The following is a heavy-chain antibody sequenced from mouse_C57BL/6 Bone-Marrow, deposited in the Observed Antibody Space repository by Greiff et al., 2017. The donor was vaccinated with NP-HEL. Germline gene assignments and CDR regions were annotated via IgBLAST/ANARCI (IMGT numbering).Heavy chain of an antibody. CDR1: GFTFSDYY. CDR3: AREEDY. V-gene: IGHV5-12*01. Sequence: EVHLVESGGGLVQPGGSLKLSCAASGFTFSDYYMYWVRQTPEKRLEWVAYISNGGGSTYYPDTVKGRFTISRDNAKNTLYLQMSRLKSEDTAMYYCAREEDYWGQGTTLTVSS. J-gene: IGHJ2*01. CDR2: ISNGGGST.